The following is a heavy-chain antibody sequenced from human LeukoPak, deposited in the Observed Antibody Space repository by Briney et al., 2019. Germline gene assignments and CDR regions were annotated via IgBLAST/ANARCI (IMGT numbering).Heavy chain of an antibody. J-gene: IGHJ4*02. Sequence: GGSLRLSCAASGFTFSSYWMSWVRQAPGKGLEWVANIKQDGSEKYYVDSVKGRFTISRDNTKNSLYLQMNSLRAADTAVYYCARYQLIVVVPADYFGVDYWGQGTLVAVSS. V-gene: IGHV3-7*01. CDR3: ARYQLIVVVPADYFGVDY. CDR2: IKQDGSEK. CDR1: GFTFSSYW. D-gene: IGHD2-2*01.